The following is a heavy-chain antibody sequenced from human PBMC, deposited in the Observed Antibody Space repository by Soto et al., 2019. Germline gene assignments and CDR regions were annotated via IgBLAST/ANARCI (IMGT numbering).Heavy chain of an antibody. CDR3: AGSIAAAGTNYYYGMDV. J-gene: IGHJ6*02. CDR2: IYYSGST. Sequence: PSETLSLTCTVSGGSISSYYWSWIRQPPGKGLEWIGYIYYSGSTNYNPSLKSRVTISVDTSKNQFSLKLSSVTAADTAVYYCAGSIAAAGTNYYYGMDVWGQGTTVTVS. V-gene: IGHV4-59*01. D-gene: IGHD6-13*01. CDR1: GGSISSYY.